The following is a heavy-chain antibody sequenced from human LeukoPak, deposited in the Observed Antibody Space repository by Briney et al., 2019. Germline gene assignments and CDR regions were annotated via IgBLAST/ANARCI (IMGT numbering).Heavy chain of an antibody. CDR2: ISTYNGNS. Sequence: ASVKVSCKTSGHTFTNYGLSWVRQAPGQGLEWMGWISTYNGNSEYPQKLQGRVTLTTDTSTTTGYMELRSLRSDDTAVYYCARVLGYCGRDCYPLDYWGQGTLVTVSS. CDR1: GHTFTNYG. D-gene: IGHD2-21*02. CDR3: ARVLGYCGRDCYPLDY. V-gene: IGHV1-18*01. J-gene: IGHJ4*02.